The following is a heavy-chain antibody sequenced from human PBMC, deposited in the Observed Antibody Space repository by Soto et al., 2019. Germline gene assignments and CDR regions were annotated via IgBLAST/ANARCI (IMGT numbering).Heavy chain of an antibody. CDR2: VHPSRGTA. CDR1: GYTFINYF. V-gene: IGHV1-46*01. D-gene: IGHD1-7*01. Sequence: QAQLLQSGAEMKKPGASVKVSCKASGYTFINYFIHWVRQAPGQGLESIGIVHPSRGTADYAKKFKGSVTLTTDMSTRTVYMDLSKLRSEDPAVYYCARPLIGNTVDLWGQGTTVIVS. J-gene: IGHJ3*01. CDR3: ARPLIGNTVDL.